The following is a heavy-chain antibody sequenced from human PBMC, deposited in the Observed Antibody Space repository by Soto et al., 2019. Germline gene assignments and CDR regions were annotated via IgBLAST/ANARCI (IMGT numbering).Heavy chain of an antibody. CDR3: VRARSTDSRPDY. J-gene: IGHJ4*02. Sequence: GGSLRLSCAASGFTFSLYSMIWVRQAPGKGLEWVASITSSSSYIYYGDSLKGRFTISRDNAKNSLFLQLDSLRAEDTAVYFCVRARSTDSRPDYWGQGTLVTVSS. V-gene: IGHV3-21*01. CDR2: ITSSSSYI. D-gene: IGHD3-22*01. CDR1: GFTFSLYS.